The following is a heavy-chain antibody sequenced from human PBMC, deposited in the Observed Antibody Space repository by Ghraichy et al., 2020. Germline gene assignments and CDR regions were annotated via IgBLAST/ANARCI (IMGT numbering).Heavy chain of an antibody. CDR3: ARVAWYSYVDY. D-gene: IGHD5-18*01. CDR1: GGSFSGYY. Sequence: SETLSLTCAVYGGSFSGYYWSWIRQPPGKGLEWIGEINHSGSTNYNPSLKSRVTISVDTSKNQFSLKLSSVTAADTAVYYCARVAWYSYVDYWGQGTLVTVSS. CDR2: INHSGST. V-gene: IGHV4-34*01. J-gene: IGHJ4*02.